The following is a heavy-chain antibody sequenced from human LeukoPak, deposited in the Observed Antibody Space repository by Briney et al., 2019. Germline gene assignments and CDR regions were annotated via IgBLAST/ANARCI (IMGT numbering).Heavy chain of an antibody. J-gene: IGHJ3*02. CDR2: IWYDGSNK. CDR1: GFTFSSYG. Sequence: PGGSLRLSCAASGFTFSSYGMHWVRQAPGKGLEWVAVIWYDGSNKYYADSVKGRFTISRDNSKNTLYLQMNSLRAEDTAVYYCARGTMPAADVHDAFDIWGQGTMVTVSS. CDR3: ARGTMPAADVHDAFDI. V-gene: IGHV3-33*01. D-gene: IGHD2-2*01.